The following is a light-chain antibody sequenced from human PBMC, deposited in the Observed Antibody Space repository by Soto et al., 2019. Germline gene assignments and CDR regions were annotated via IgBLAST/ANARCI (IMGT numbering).Light chain of an antibody. Sequence: QPVLTQSPSASASPGASVKLTCTLSSGHSSYAIAWHQQQPEKGPRYLMKLNSDGSHSKGDGIPDRFSGSSSGAERYLTISSLQSEDEADYYCQTWGTGMGVFGTGTKVTVL. CDR3: QTWGTGMGV. V-gene: IGLV4-69*01. J-gene: IGLJ1*01. CDR2: LNSDGSH. CDR1: SGHSSYA.